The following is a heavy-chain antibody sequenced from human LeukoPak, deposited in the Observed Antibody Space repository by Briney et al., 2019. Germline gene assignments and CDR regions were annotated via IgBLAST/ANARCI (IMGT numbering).Heavy chain of an antibody. CDR1: GYTVTGHY. Sequence: GGSVKVSCKASGYTVTGHYLHWVRQAPGQGLEWMGWINPNSGGTNYAQKFQGRVTMTRDTSINTAYMELSSLTSDDTAMYYCARDAYSGFSYSYNMDYWGQGTLVTVSS. CDR3: ARDAYSGFSYSYNMDY. J-gene: IGHJ4*02. CDR2: INPNSGGT. V-gene: IGHV1-2*02. D-gene: IGHD5-18*01.